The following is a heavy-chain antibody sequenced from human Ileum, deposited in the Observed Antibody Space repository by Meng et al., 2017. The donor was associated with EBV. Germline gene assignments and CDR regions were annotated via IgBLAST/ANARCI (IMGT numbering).Heavy chain of an antibody. V-gene: IGHV3-15*01. J-gene: IGHJ5*02. Sequence: EASLWECGVGLVKPGVHLRLSCAASGFAFSNAWMSWVRQAPGKGLEWVARIKSATVGGTTDYAAAVKGRFTISRDDSKNMVFLQMNSLKTEDTAVYYCVSSWSDPWGQGTLVTVSS. CDR3: VSSWSDP. CDR1: GFAFSNAW. CDR2: IKSATVGGTT.